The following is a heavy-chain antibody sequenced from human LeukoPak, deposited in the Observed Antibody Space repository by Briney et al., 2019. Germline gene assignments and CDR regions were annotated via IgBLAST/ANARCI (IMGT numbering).Heavy chain of an antibody. J-gene: IGHJ6*04. CDR2: ISSSSSYI. CDR3: ARASLYSSSWYCVDV. Sequence: GGSPRLSCAASGFTFSSYSMNWVRQAPGKGLEWVSSISSSSSYIYYAGSVKGRFTISRDNAKNSLYLQMNSLRAEDTAVYYCARASLYSSSWYCVDVWGKGTTVTVSS. D-gene: IGHD6-13*01. CDR1: GFTFSSYS. V-gene: IGHV3-21*01.